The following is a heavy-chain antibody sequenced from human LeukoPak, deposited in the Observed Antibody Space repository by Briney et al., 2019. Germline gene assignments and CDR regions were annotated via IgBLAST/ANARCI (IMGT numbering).Heavy chain of an antibody. CDR3: AKDVYYYGSGSYYFGNWFDP. V-gene: IGHV3-30*02. CDR1: GFTFSSYD. CDR2: IRYDGSNK. D-gene: IGHD3-10*01. J-gene: IGHJ5*02. Sequence: PGGSLRLSCAASGFTFSSYDIHWVRQAPGKGLEWVAFIRYDGSNKYYADSVRGRFTISRDNSKNTLYLQMNSLRAEDTAVYYCAKDVYYYGSGSYYFGNWFDPWGQGTLVTVSS.